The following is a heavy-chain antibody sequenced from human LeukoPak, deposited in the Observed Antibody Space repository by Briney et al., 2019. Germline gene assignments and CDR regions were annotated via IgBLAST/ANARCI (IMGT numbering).Heavy chain of an antibody. CDR3: ARDPQGVATEYYYGMDV. CDR2: ISSSGSTI. CDR1: GFTFSDYY. V-gene: IGHV3-11*01. J-gene: IGHJ6*02. D-gene: IGHD5-12*01. Sequence: RGSLRLSCAASGFTFSDYYMSWIRQAPGKGLEWVSYISSSGSTIYYADSVKGRFTISRDNAKNSLYLQMNSLRAEDTAVYYCARDPQGVATEYYYGMDVWGQGTTVTVSS.